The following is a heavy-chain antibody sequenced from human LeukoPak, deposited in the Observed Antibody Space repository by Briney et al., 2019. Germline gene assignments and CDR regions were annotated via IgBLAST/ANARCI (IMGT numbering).Heavy chain of an antibody. V-gene: IGHV1-8*03. CDR1: GYTFTSYD. Sequence: ASVKVSCKASGYTFTSYDINWVRQAPGQGLEWMGWMNPNSGNTGYAQKFQGRVTITRNTSISTAYMELTRLTSDDTAVYYCARTSFWESPVNWFDPWGQGTLVTVSS. CDR2: MNPNSGNT. CDR3: ARTSFWESPVNWFDP. J-gene: IGHJ5*02. D-gene: IGHD3-16*01.